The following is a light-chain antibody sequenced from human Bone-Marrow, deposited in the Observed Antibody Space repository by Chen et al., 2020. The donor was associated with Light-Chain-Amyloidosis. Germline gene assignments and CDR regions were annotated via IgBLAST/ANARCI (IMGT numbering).Light chain of an antibody. J-gene: IGKJ1*01. CDR3: QQSNSYPWT. CDR2: KTS. CDR1: QSMDSW. Sequence: DIQMSQSPSTLAASVGDRVTITCRASQSMDSWVAWYQHKPGRAPKVLIYKTSNLQNGVPSGFSGRGSGTEFTLTVSSLQPDDFATYSCQQSNSYPWTFGQGTQVEIK. V-gene: IGKV1-5*03.